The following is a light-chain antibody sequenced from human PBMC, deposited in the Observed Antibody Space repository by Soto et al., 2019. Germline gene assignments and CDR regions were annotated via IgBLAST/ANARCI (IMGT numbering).Light chain of an antibody. J-gene: IGKJ2*01. CDR2: GAS. V-gene: IGKV3-15*01. Sequence: EIVMTQSPATLSVSPGERATLSCRASQSVSSNLAWYQQKPGQATRLLIYGASTRATGIPARFSGSGSGTEFTLTISSLQSEDFAVYYCHQYNNWPPMYTFGQGTELEIK. CDR3: HQYNNWPPMYT. CDR1: QSVSSN.